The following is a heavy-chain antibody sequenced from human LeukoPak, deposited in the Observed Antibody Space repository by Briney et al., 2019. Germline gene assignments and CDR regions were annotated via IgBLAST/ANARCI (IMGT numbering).Heavy chain of an antibody. D-gene: IGHD1-26*01. J-gene: IGHJ4*02. CDR2: ISYDGSNK. Sequence: GGSLRLSCAASGFTFSTYGMHWVRQAPGKGLEWVAVISYDGSNKYYTDSVKGRFTISRDNSKNTLYLQMNSLRAEDTAVYYCAKASNAGSYYGVIIDYWGQGTLVTVSS. CDR1: GFTFSTYG. CDR3: AKASNAGSYYGVIIDY. V-gene: IGHV3-30*18.